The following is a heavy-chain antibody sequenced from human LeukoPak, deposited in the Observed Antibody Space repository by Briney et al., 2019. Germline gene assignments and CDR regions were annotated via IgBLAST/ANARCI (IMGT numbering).Heavy chain of an antibody. CDR2: INPNIGGT. D-gene: IGHD2-2*02. V-gene: IGHV1-2*02. J-gene: IGHJ6*02. CDR1: GYTFTGYY. Sequence: GASVKVSCKASGYTFTGYYMHWVRQAPGQGLEWMGWINPNIGGTNYAQKFQGRVTMTRDTSISTAYMELSRLRSDDTAVYYCARVRGIVAAIRDVWGQGTTVTVSS. CDR3: ARVRGIVAAIRDV.